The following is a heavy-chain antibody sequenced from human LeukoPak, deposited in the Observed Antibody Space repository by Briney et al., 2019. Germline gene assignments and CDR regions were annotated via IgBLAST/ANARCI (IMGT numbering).Heavy chain of an antibody. Sequence: ASVKVSCKASGYTFTGYYMHWVRQAPGQGLEWMGWINPNSGGTNYAQKFQGRVTMTRDTSIRTAYMELSRLRSDDTAVYYCARTSYYYDSSGYYYGPWGQGTLVTVSS. V-gene: IGHV1-2*02. J-gene: IGHJ5*02. CDR2: INPNSGGT. CDR1: GYTFTGYY. CDR3: ARTSYYYDSSGYYYGP. D-gene: IGHD3-22*01.